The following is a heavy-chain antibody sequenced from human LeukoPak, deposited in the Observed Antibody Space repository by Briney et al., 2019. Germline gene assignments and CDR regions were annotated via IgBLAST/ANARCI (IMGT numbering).Heavy chain of an antibody. CDR2: VCYSGST. CDR1: GGSISSSSYY. D-gene: IGHD2-2*01. CDR3: ARLRGPYCSSTICYARLRAFDY. V-gene: IGHV4-39*01. Sequence: SETLSLTCTVSGGSISSSSYYWGWIRQPPGKGLEWIGSVCYSGSTYYNPSLKSRVTISVDTSKNQFSLKLSSVTAADTAVYYCARLRGPYCSSTICYARLRAFDYWGQGTLVTVSS. J-gene: IGHJ4*02.